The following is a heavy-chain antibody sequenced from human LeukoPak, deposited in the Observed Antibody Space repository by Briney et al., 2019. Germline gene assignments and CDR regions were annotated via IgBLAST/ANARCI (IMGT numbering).Heavy chain of an antibody. CDR2: ISSSTSAI. D-gene: IGHD6-19*01. J-gene: IGHJ4*02. CDR1: GFILSSYS. V-gene: IGHV3-48*01. CDR3: AGALYSSGWYIDY. Sequence: PGGSLRLSCEASGFILSSYSMNWVRQAPGMGLEWVSYISSSTSAIYYADSVKGRFTISRDNAKNSLYLQMNSLRAEDTAVYYCAGALYSSGWYIDYWGQGTLVTVSS.